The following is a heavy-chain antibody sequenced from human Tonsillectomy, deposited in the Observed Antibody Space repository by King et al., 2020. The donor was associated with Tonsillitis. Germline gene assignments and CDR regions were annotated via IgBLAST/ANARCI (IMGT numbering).Heavy chain of an antibody. V-gene: IGHV4-4*07. CDR2: IYTSGTT. Sequence: QLQESGPGLVKPLETLSLICNVSGGSISNYYWSWIRQPAGRGLEWIGRIYTSGTTDYNPSLRSRVTMSLDTSKNQIALKLSAVTAAATALYYCARGTVGPGSVCFDPWGQGPLVTVSS. CDR3: ARGTVGPGSVCFDP. CDR1: GGSISNYY. D-gene: IGHD1-26*01. J-gene: IGHJ5*02.